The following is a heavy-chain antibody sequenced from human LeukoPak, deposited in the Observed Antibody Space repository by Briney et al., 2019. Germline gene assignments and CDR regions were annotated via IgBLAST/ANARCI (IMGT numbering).Heavy chain of an antibody. Sequence: GGSLRLSCAASGFTFSSYIMSWVRQAPGKGLEWVSSINGGGESTNCADSVKGRFTISRDNSKNTLDLQVNSLRAEDTATYYCAKGSTYSSGWFHDYWGQGTLITVSS. V-gene: IGHV3-23*01. D-gene: IGHD6-19*01. J-gene: IGHJ4*02. CDR2: INGGGEST. CDR3: AKGSTYSSGWFHDY. CDR1: GFTFSSYI.